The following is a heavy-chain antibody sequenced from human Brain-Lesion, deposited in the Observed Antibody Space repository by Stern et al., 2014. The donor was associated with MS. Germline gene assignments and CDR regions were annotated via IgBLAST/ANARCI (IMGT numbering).Heavy chain of an antibody. Sequence: QLVESGPGLVKPSETLSLTCTVAGGSVSSTSYAWAWIRQPPGKGLEWIGTIYYSGNTYSSPSLKSRLTISLDTSKNRFSLQLGSVTAADTAVYYCAGEEDIRYCSGGSCTGNWFDPWGQGTLVTVSS. D-gene: IGHD2-15*01. CDR1: GGSVSSTSYA. CDR2: IYYSGNT. J-gene: IGHJ5*02. V-gene: IGHV4-39*01. CDR3: AGEEDIRYCSGGSCTGNWFDP.